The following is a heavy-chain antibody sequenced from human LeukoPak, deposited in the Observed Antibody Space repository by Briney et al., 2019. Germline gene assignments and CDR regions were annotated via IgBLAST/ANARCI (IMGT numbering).Heavy chain of an antibody. CDR1: GFTFSSYA. Sequence: GGSLGLSCAASGFTFSSYAMHWVRQAPGKGLEWVAVISYDGRNKYYADSVKGRFTISTDNSKNTLYMQMNSLRAEDTAVYYCARDSVTTGHYFAYWGQGTLVTVSS. J-gene: IGHJ4*02. CDR2: ISYDGRNK. D-gene: IGHD4-17*01. V-gene: IGHV3-30*04. CDR3: ARDSVTTGHYFAY.